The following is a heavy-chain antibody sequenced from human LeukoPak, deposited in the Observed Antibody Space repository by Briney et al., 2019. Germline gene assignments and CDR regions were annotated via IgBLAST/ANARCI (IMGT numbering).Heavy chain of an antibody. Sequence: PGGSLRLSCAASGFTFTSYAMNWVRQAPGKGLEWVSAISGSGGSTYYADSVKGRFTVSRDNSENTLFLQMNSLRAEDTAIYYCAKDTDVVVPVYFQYWGQGTMVTVSS. D-gene: IGHD2-15*01. J-gene: IGHJ3*01. CDR2: ISGSGGST. CDR1: GFTFTSYA. CDR3: AKDTDVVVPVYFQY. V-gene: IGHV3-23*01.